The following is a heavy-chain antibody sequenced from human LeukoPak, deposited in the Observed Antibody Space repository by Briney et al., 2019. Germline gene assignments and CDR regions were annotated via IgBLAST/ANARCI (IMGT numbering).Heavy chain of an antibody. CDR3: AKDNNWNDGPFDY. D-gene: IGHD1-20*01. CDR2: ISWNSGSI. J-gene: IGHJ4*02. V-gene: IGHV3-9*01. Sequence: GGSLRLSCAASGFTVSSNYMSWVRQAPGKGLEWVSGISWNSGSIGYADSVKGRFTISRDNAKNSLYLQMNSLRAEDTALYYCAKDNNWNDGPFDYWGQGTLVTVSS. CDR1: GFTVSSNY.